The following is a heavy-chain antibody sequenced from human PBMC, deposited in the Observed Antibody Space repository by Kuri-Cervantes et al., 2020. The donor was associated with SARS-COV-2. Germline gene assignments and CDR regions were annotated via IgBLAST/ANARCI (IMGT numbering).Heavy chain of an antibody. V-gene: IGHV4-59*11. Sequence: GSLRLSCTVSGGSISSHYWSWIRQPPGKGLEWIGYIYYSGSTNYNPSLKSRVTISVDTSKNQFSLNLRSVTAADTAVYYCARVPHSVAWGRLQLPRYSDSWGQGTLVTVSS. CDR3: ARVPHSVAWGRLQLPRYSDS. J-gene: IGHJ4*02. D-gene: IGHD5-24*01. CDR2: IYYSGST. CDR1: GGSISSHY.